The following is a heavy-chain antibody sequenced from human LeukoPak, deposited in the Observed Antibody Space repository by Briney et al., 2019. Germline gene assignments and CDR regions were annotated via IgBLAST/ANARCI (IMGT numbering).Heavy chain of an antibody. CDR2: IRYDGSNK. Sequence: PGGSLRLSCAASGFTFSSYGMHWVRQAPGKGLEWVAFIRYDGSNKYYADSVKGRFTISRDNSKNTLYLQMNSLRAEDTAVYYCAKDGEYCSSTSCYMTFGDYWGQGTLVTVSS. CDR1: GFTFSSYG. D-gene: IGHD2-2*02. V-gene: IGHV3-30*02. CDR3: AKDGEYCSSTSCYMTFGDY. J-gene: IGHJ4*02.